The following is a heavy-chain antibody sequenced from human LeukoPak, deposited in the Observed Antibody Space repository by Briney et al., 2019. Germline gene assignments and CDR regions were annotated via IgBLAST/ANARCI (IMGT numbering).Heavy chain of an antibody. CDR3: AKDPGSIAVAGTLDY. CDR1: GFTFSSYA. J-gene: IGHJ4*02. D-gene: IGHD6-19*01. V-gene: IGHV3-23*01. Sequence: RGSLRLSCAASGFTFSSYAMSWVRQAPGKGLEWVSAISGSGGSTYYADSVKGRFTISRDNSKNTLYLQMNSLRAEDTAVYYCAKDPGSIAVAGTLDYWGQGTLVTVSS. CDR2: ISGSGGST.